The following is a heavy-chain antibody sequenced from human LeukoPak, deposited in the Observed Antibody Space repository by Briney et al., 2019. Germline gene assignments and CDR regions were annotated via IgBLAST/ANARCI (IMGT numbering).Heavy chain of an antibody. Sequence: GSSVKVSCKASGYTFTGYYMHWVRQAPGQGLEWMGWINPNSGGTNYAQKFQGRVTMTRDTSISTAYMELSRLRSDDTAVYYCARGPYYGSGSYSNYYYYMDVWGKGTTVTISS. CDR3: ARGPYYGSGSYSNYYYYMDV. CDR1: GYTFTGYY. J-gene: IGHJ6*03. CDR2: INPNSGGT. D-gene: IGHD3-10*01. V-gene: IGHV1-2*02.